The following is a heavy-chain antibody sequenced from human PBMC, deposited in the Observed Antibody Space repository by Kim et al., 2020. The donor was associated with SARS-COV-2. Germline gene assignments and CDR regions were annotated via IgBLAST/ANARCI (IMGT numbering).Heavy chain of an antibody. J-gene: IGHJ3*02. D-gene: IGHD3-16*02. Sequence: SYATTIQGRVTMTRDTSTSTVYMELSSLGSEDTAVYYCARDLVIEDAFDIWGQGTMVTVSS. CDR3: ARDLVIEDAFDI. V-gene: IGHV1-46*01.